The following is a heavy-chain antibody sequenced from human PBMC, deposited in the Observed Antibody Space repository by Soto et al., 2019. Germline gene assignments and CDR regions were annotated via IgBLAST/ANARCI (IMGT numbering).Heavy chain of an antibody. CDR2: IYYSGST. V-gene: IGHV4-30-4*01. D-gene: IGHD6-19*01. CDR1: GGSISSGDYY. CDR3: ARLSGGWYREVGAFDI. J-gene: IGHJ3*02. Sequence: TLSLTCTVSGGSISSGDYYWSWIRQPPGKGLEWIGYIYYSGSTYYNPSLKSRVTISVDTSKNQFSLKLSSVTAADTAVYYCARLSGGWYREVGAFDIWGQGTMVTVSS.